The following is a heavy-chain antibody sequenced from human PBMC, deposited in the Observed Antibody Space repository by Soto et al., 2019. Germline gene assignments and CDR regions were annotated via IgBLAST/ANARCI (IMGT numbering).Heavy chain of an antibody. V-gene: IGHV3-23*01. CDR2: ISGSGGST. CDR3: AKDAIVVVAATPFDY. CDR1: GFTFSSYA. Sequence: EVQLLESGGGLVHPGESLRLSCAASGFTFSSYAMSWVRQAPGKGLEWVSAISGSGGSTYYADSVKGRFTISRDNSKNTLYLQMNSLRAEDTAVYYCAKDAIVVVAATPFDYWGQGTLVTVSS. D-gene: IGHD2-15*01. J-gene: IGHJ4*02.